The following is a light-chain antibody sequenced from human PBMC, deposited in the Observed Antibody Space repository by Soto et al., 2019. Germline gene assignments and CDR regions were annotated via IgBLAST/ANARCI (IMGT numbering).Light chain of an antibody. V-gene: IGLV2-23*01. Sequence: QSALTQPASVSGSPGQSITISCTGTSSDVGSYNLVSWYQQHPGKAPKLMIYEGSRRPSGLSNRFSGSKSGNTASLTISGLQAEDEADYYCCSYAGPSIVVFGGGTKVTVL. CDR1: SSDVGSYNL. CDR2: EGS. CDR3: CSYAGPSIVV. J-gene: IGLJ2*01.